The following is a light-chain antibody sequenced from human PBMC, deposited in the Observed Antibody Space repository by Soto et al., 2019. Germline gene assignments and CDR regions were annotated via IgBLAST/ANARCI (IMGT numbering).Light chain of an antibody. CDR2: GAS. J-gene: IGKJ2*01. V-gene: IGKV3-15*01. Sequence: EIVMTQSPATLSVSPGERATLSCRASQSVSSNLAWYQQEPGQAPRLLIYGASTRATGIPARFSGSGSGTEFTLSISSLQYEDFAVYYCQQYNNWPPLYTFGQVTKLEIK. CDR3: QQYNNWPPLYT. CDR1: QSVSSN.